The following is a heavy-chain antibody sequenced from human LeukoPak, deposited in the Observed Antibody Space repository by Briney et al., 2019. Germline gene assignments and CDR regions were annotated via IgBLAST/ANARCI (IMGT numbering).Heavy chain of an antibody. J-gene: IGHJ6*03. CDR1: GGSFSGYY. Sequence: SGTLSLTCAVYGGSFSGYYWSWIRQPPGKGLEWIGEINHSGSTNYNPSLKSRVTISVDTSKNQFSLKLSSVTAADTAVYYCARERARPYCSSTSCYTGYYYYYMDVWGKGTTVTVSS. CDR3: ARERARPYCSSTSCYTGYYYYYMDV. V-gene: IGHV4-34*01. CDR2: INHSGST. D-gene: IGHD2-2*02.